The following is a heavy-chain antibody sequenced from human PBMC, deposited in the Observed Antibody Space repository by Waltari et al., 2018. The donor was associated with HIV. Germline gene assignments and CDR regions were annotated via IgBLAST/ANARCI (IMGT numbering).Heavy chain of an antibody. J-gene: IGHJ4*02. CDR2: IGGNDIST. Sequence: EVHLAEFGGGLVMPGGSLRISCVLSGLTGSTSTLTWVRQAPGKGLQWVSSIGGNDISTHYADSVRDRFIISRDDSQNTLSLQMDSLTTNDTAIYYCAKLSHIAVAGTIDYWGQGTLVTVSA. D-gene: IGHD6-19*01. CDR1: GLTGSTST. CDR3: AKLSHIAVAGTIDY. V-gene: IGHV3-23*04.